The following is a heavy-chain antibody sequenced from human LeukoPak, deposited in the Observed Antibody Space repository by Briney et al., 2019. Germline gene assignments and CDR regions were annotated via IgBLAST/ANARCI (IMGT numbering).Heavy chain of an antibody. CDR3: ARDRPSSLWFDAFDI. CDR1: GFTLSGYT. CDR2: VPHDDSNK. Sequence: GGSLRLSCAASGFTLSGYTIHWVRQAPGKGLEWVAFVPHDDSNKYYADSVKGRFSISRDKSKNTVYLQMDSLRTEDTAVYYCARDRPSSLWFDAFDIWGQGTMVTVSS. D-gene: IGHD3-10*01. J-gene: IGHJ3*02. V-gene: IGHV3-30-3*01.